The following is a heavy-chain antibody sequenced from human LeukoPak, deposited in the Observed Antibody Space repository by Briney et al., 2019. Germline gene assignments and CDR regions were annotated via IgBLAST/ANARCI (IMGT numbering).Heavy chain of an antibody. D-gene: IGHD4-17*01. J-gene: IGHJ4*02. CDR3: ARGLDYGRRPFDY. CDR2: IYYSGGT. Sequence: SETLSLTCTVSGVSISSSSYYWGWIRQPPGKGLEWIGSIYYSGGTYYNPSLKSRVTISVVTSKNQFSLKLSSVTAADTAVYYCARGLDYGRRPFDYWGQGTLVTVSS. CDR1: GVSISSSSYY. V-gene: IGHV4-39*07.